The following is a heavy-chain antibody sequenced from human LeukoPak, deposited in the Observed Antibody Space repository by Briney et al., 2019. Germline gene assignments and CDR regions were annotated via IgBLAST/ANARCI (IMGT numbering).Heavy chain of an antibody. D-gene: IGHD3-22*01. CDR1: GFTFDDYA. CDR3: AKGLFGGSGYSLPFDY. Sequence: PGGSLRLSCAASGFTFDDYAMHWVRQAPGKGLEWVSLISWDGGSTYYADSVKGRFTISRDNSKNSLYLQMNSLRAEDTALYYCAKGLFGGSGYSLPFDYWGQGTLVTVSS. CDR2: ISWDGGST. J-gene: IGHJ4*02. V-gene: IGHV3-43D*03.